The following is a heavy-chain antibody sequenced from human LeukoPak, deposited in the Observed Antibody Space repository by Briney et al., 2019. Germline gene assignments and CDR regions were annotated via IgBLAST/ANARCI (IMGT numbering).Heavy chain of an antibody. CDR3: AVHYYDSSGYDY. D-gene: IGHD3-22*01. CDR2: INSDGSST. J-gene: IGHJ4*02. V-gene: IGHV3-74*01. Sequence: GGSLRLSCAASGFTFSSYWMHWVRQAPGKGLVWVSRINSDGSSTSYADSVKGRFTISRDNAKNTLYLQMNSLRAEDTAAYYCAVHYYDSSGYDYWGQGTLVTVSS. CDR1: GFTFSSYW.